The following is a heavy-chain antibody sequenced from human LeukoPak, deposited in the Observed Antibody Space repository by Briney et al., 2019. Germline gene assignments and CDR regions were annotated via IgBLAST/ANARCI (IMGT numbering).Heavy chain of an antibody. CDR3: AKGGGLYDILTSYYYYGMDV. V-gene: IGHV3-23*01. CDR2: ISGSGGDT. J-gene: IGHJ6*02. Sequence: PGGSLGLSCAASGFTFSSYAMTWVRQAPGKGLEWVSGISGSGGDTYNADSVKGRFTISRDNSKNTLYLQMNSLRAEDTAVYYCAKGGGLYDILTSYYYYGMDVWGQGTTVAVSS. D-gene: IGHD3-9*01. CDR1: GFTFSSYA.